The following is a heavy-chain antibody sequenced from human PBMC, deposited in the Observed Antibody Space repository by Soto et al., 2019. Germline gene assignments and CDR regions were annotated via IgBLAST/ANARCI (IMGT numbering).Heavy chain of an antibody. J-gene: IGHJ4*02. CDR2: ISPDGGST. D-gene: IGHD3-10*01. V-gene: IGHV1-46*01. CDR3: ARAPRGGVIIVITWAQIDY. CDR1: GFDFTDHY. Sequence: ASVKVSCKASGFDFTDHYIHWVGQAPGQGLEWMGIISPDGGSTRYSQKFQARITMTRDTSTSTVYMELSSLRSEDTAIYYCARAPRGGVIIVITWAQIDYWGQGTLVTVSS.